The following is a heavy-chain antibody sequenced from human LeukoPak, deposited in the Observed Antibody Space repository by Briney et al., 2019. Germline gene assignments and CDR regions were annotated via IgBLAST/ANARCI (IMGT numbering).Heavy chain of an antibody. Sequence: GASVKVSCKASGYTFIGYYLHWVRQAPGQGLQWMGCINPNSGGTNYAQKFQGRVTMTRDTSIITAYMELSRLTSDDTAVYYCVRDLMITFGGVIVNERLDYWGQGTLVTISS. V-gene: IGHV1-2*02. CDR3: VRDLMITFGGVIVNERLDY. CDR2: INPNSGGT. J-gene: IGHJ4*02. CDR1: GYTFIGYY. D-gene: IGHD3-16*02.